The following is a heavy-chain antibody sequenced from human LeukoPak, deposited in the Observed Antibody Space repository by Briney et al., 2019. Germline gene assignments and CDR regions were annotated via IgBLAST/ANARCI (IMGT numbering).Heavy chain of an antibody. J-gene: IGHJ4*02. D-gene: IGHD4-23*01. V-gene: IGHV3-9*01. CDR1: GFTFDDYA. Sequence: GRSLRLSCAASGFTFDDYAMHWVRQAPRKGLEWVSGISWNSGSIGYADSVKGRFTISRDNSKNTLYLQMNSLKVEDAAVYYCAKQRGTAVSSHAFWRRGPLVSVSS. CDR3: AKQRGTAVSSHAF. CDR2: ISWNSGSI.